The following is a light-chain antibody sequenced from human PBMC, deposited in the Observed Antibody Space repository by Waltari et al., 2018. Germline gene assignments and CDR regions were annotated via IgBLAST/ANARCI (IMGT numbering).Light chain of an antibody. CDR1: ALPRKY. CDR2: EDT. V-gene: IGLV3-10*01. Sequence: SYELTQPPSVSVSPGQTARITCSGHALPRKYAYWFQQKSGQAPRLVIYEDTKRPSGIPEGFSGSSSGTVATLTISGAQVDDEADCYCYSSDSTGLRVFGGGTTVVVL. CDR3: YSSDSTGLRV. J-gene: IGLJ1*01.